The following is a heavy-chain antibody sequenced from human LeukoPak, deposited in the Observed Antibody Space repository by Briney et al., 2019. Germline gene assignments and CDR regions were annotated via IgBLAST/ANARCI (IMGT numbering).Heavy chain of an antibody. J-gene: IGHJ6*04. CDR1: GFTFSNYS. CDR3: AKDPTYSGYGGLDV. D-gene: IGHD5-12*01. Sequence: GGSLRLSCAASGFTFSNYSMNWVRQAPGKGLEWVSSISSGSSYIYYADSVKGRFTISRDNAKNSLYLQMNSLRAEDTAVYYCAKDPTYSGYGGLDVWGKGTTVSVSS. V-gene: IGHV3-21*01. CDR2: ISSGSSYI.